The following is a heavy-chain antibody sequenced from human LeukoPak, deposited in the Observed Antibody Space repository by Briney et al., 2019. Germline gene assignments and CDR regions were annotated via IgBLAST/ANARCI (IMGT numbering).Heavy chain of an antibody. V-gene: IGHV3-30*02. D-gene: IGHD5-24*01. CDR2: IRYDGSNK. CDR1: GFTFSSYG. CDR3: ARAYRRDGYNFFDY. Sequence: SGGSLRLSCAASGFTFSSYGMHWVRQAPGKGLEWVAFIRYDGSNKYYADSVKGRFTISRDNSKNTLYLQMNSLRAEDTAVYYCARAYRRDGYNFFDYWGQGTLVTVSS. J-gene: IGHJ4*02.